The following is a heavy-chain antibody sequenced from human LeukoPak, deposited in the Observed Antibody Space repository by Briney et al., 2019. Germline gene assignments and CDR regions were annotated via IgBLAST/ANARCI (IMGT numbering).Heavy chain of an antibody. CDR1: GYSISSGYY. D-gene: IGHD1-26*01. CDR3: ARVRGGSYEDY. V-gene: IGHV4-38-2*02. J-gene: IGHJ4*02. CDR2: IYHSGST. Sequence: SETLSLTCTVSGYSISSGYYWGWIRQPPGKGLEWIGSIYHSGSTYYNPSLKSRVTISVDTSKNQFSLKLSSVTAADTAVYYCARVRGGSYEDYWGQGTLVTVSP.